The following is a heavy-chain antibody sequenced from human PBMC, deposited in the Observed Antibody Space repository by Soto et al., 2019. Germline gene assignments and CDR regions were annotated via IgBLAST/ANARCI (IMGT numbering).Heavy chain of an antibody. CDR1: GGSISSYY. Sequence: KQSQTLSLPCTVSGGSISSYYWSWIRQPPGKGLEWIGYIYYSGSTNYNPSLKSRVTISVDTSKNQFSLKLSSVTAADTAVYYCARHLSETAYYYYMDVWGKGTTVTISS. J-gene: IGHJ6*03. CDR3: ARHLSETAYYYYMDV. V-gene: IGHV4-59*08. CDR2: IYYSGST.